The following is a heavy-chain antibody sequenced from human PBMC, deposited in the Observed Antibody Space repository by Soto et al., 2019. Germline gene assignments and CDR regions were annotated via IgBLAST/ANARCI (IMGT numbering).Heavy chain of an antibody. Sequence: GASVKVSCKASGYTFTSYGISWVRQAPGQGLEWMGWISAYNGNTNYAQKLQGRVTMTTDTSTSTAYMELRSLRSDDTAVYYCARESDYDFWSGPDYWGQGTLVTSPQ. CDR2: ISAYNGNT. V-gene: IGHV1-18*01. J-gene: IGHJ4*02. D-gene: IGHD3-3*01. CDR1: GYTFTSYG. CDR3: ARESDYDFWSGPDY.